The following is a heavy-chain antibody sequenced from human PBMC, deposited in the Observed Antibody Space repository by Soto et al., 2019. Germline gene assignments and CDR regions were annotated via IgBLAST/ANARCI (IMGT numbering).Heavy chain of an antibody. V-gene: IGHV3-33*01. Sequence: GGSLRLSCAASGFTFSSYGMHWVRQAPGKGLEWVAVIWYDGSNKYYADSVKGRFTISRDNSKNTLYLQMNSLRAEDTAVYYCARYRGYSGYDLVYWGQGTLVTVSS. D-gene: IGHD5-12*01. CDR2: IWYDGSNK. J-gene: IGHJ4*02. CDR1: GFTFSSYG. CDR3: ARYRGYSGYDLVY.